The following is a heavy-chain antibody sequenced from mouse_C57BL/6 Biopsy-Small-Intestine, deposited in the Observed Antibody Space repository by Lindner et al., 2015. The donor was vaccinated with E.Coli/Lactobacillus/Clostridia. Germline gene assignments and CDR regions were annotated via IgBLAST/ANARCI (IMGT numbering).Heavy chain of an antibody. D-gene: IGHD1-1*01. J-gene: IGHJ2*01. CDR3: ARRGLRGYFDY. V-gene: IGHV5-15*01. CDR2: ISNLAYSI. CDR1: GFTFRDYG. Sequence: VQLQESGGDLVQPGGSLKLSCAASGFTFRDYGMAWVRQAPRKGPEWVAFISNLAYSIYYADTVAGRFTISRENAKNTLYLEMSSLRSEDTAMYYCARRGLRGYFDYWGQGTTLTVSS.